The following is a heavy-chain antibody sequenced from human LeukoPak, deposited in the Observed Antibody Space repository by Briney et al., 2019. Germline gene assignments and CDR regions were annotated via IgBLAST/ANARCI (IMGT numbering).Heavy chain of an antibody. D-gene: IGHD3-10*01. CDR2: IYYSGST. J-gene: IGHJ4*02. Sequence: SETLSLTCTVSGGSVSSGGYYWSWIRQHPGKGLEWIGYIYYSGSTYCNPSLKSRVTISVDTSKNQFSLKLSSVTAADTAVYYWGRGWLGELQIDYGAQGTLDTVP. CDR3: GRGWLGELQIDY. CDR1: GGSVSSGGYY. V-gene: IGHV4-31*03.